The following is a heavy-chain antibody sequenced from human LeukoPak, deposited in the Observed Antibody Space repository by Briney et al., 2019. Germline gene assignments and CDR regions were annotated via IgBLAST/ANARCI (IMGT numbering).Heavy chain of an antibody. D-gene: IGHD2-15*01. CDR3: ARDIVVVVASVYHYYGMDV. J-gene: IGHJ6*02. CDR1: GFIFSDYW. V-gene: IGHV3-7*04. Sequence: PGGSLRLSCAASGFIFSDYWMSWVRQAPGKGLEWVANVKEDGSEKYSVDSVKGRFTISRDNAKKSLYLQMNSLRAEDTAVYYCARDIVVVVASVYHYYGMDVWGQGTTVTVSS. CDR2: VKEDGSEK.